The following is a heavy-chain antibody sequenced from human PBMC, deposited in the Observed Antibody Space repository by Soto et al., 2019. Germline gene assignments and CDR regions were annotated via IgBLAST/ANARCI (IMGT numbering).Heavy chain of an antibody. Sequence: QVHLVQSGAEVKQPGASVRVSCKASGYTFTNYDITWVRQATGQGLEWMGWMNPDSENTGSPQKFQGRVTMTVNTSINTAYMELTSLRSEDTDVYYCTRAQFEFGSYFGLAVWGQGTTVTVSS. CDR3: TRAQFEFGSYFGLAV. V-gene: IGHV1-8*01. J-gene: IGHJ6*02. CDR2: MNPDSENT. D-gene: IGHD3-10*01. CDR1: GYTFTNYD.